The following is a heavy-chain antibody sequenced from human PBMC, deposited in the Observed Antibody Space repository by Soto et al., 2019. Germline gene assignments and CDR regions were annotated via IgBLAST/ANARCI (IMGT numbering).Heavy chain of an antibody. D-gene: IGHD4-17*01. V-gene: IGHV3-53*04. CDR2: IYSGGST. CDR3: ARLRGHAFDI. J-gene: IGHJ3*02. CDR1: GFTVSSNY. Sequence: EVQLVESGGGLVQPGGSLRLSCAASGFTVSSNYMSWVRQAPGKGLEWVSVIYSGGSTYYADSVKGRFTISRHNSKNTVYPQMNSLRAEDTAVYYCARLRGHAFDIWGQGTMVTVSS.